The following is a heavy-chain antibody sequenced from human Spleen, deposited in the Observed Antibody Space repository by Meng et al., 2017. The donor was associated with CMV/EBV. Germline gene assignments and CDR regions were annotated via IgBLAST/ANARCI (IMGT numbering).Heavy chain of an antibody. D-gene: IGHD6-19*01. CDR1: GDPVTTSSAY. J-gene: IGHJ4*02. CDR3: ARAIGVAGLFDY. V-gene: IGHV4-39*07. Sequence: SETLSLTCTVSGDPVTTSSAYWGWIRQHPGQGLEWIGSIYYTGSTYYAPSLESRVTISVDTSKKQFSLKLNSVTAADTAVYFCARAIGVAGLFDYWGQGTLVTVS. CDR2: IYYTGST.